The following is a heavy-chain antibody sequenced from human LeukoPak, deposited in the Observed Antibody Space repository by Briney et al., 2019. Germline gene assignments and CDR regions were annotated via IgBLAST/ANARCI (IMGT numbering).Heavy chain of an antibody. CDR3: ARGAWATRLGS. CDR1: GESLNSYY. J-gene: IGHJ4*02. Sequence: PSETLSLTCAVYGESLNSYYWSWVRQPPGAALEWIGEIYESGTTEYNPSLKSRVTISMVPSKQQFSLSLSSVTAADTAVYYCARGAWATRLGSWGLGTPVIVSS. V-gene: IGHV4-34*01. CDR2: IYESGTT. D-gene: IGHD2-15*01.